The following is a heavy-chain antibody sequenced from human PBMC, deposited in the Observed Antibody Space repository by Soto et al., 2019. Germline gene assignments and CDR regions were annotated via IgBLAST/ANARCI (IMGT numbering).Heavy chain of an antibody. V-gene: IGHV3-30*03. Sequence: PGGSLRLSCAASGFTFSSYGMHWVRQAPGKGLEWVAVISYDGSNKYYADSVKGRFTISRDNSKNTLYLQMNSLRAEDTAVYYCARGGDSYGGVDYWGQGTLVTVSS. CDR1: GFTFSSYG. D-gene: IGHD5-18*01. CDR3: ARGGDSYGGVDY. J-gene: IGHJ4*02. CDR2: ISYDGSNK.